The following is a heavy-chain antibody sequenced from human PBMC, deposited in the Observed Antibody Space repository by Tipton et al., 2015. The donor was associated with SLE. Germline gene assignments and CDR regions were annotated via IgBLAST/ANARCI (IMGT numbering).Heavy chain of an antibody. D-gene: IGHD6-13*01. CDR2: IYTSGST. J-gene: IGHJ4*02. CDR3: ARRWYSSSWYDY. V-gene: IGHV4-4*07. CDR1: GGSISSFY. Sequence: LRLSCTVSGGSISSFYWSWIRQPAGKGLEWIGRIYTSGSTNYNPSLKSRVTISVDTSKNQFSLKLSSVTAADTAVYYCARRWYSSSWYDYWGQGTLVTASS.